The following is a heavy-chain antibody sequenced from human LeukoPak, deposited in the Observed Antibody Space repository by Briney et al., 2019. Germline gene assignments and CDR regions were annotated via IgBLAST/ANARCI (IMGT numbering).Heavy chain of an antibody. CDR2: IYYSGST. CDR3: ARDRSGYSYGGDAFDI. CDR1: GGSISSYY. Sequence: PSETLSLTCIVSGGSISSYYGSWIRQPPGKGLEWIGYIYYSGSTDYNPSLKSRVTISVDTSKNQFSLKLSSVTAADTAVYYCARDRSGYSYGGDAFDIWGQGTMVTVSS. J-gene: IGHJ3*02. V-gene: IGHV4-59*12. D-gene: IGHD5-18*01.